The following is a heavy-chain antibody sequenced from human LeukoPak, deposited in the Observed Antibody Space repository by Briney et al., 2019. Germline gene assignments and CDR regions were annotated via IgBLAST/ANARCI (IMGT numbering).Heavy chain of an antibody. CDR1: GGSISSSSYY. Sequence: ASETPSLTCTVSGGSISSSSYYWGWIRQPPGKGLEWIGSIYYSGSTYYNPSLKSRVTISVDTSKNQSSLKLSSVTAADTAVYYCARRHYYDSSGYYYYWGQGTLVTVSS. J-gene: IGHJ4*02. D-gene: IGHD3-22*01. CDR3: ARRHYYDSSGYYYY. CDR2: IYYSGST. V-gene: IGHV4-39*01.